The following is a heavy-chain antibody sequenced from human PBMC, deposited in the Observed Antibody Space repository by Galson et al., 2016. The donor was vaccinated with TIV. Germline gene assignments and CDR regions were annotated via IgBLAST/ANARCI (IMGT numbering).Heavy chain of an antibody. D-gene: IGHD2-2*03. J-gene: IGHJ6*02. CDR1: GYPFTGYY. V-gene: IGHV1-2*02. CDR2: IDPNSGGT. Sequence: SVKVSCKASGYPFTGYYIHWVRRAPGQGLEWMGWIDPNSGGTDYAPKFQGRVTMTRDTSISIAYMDLSGLKSDDTVVYYCARERGPGYCDSTSCYGYYGFDVWGQGTTVTVSS. CDR3: ARERGPGYCDSTSCYGYYGFDV.